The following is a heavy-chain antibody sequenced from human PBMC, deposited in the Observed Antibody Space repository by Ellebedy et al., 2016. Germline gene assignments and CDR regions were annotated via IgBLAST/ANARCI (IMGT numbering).Heavy chain of an antibody. V-gene: IGHV3-9*01. CDR3: ARDRSDGGRSGAFDI. CDR2: ISWNSGSI. Sequence: SLKISXAASGFTFDDYAMHWVRQAPGKGLEWVSGISWNSGSIGYADSVKGRFTISRDNAKNSLYLQMNSLRAEDTALYHCARDRSDGGRSGAFDIWGQGTMVTVSS. D-gene: IGHD4-23*01. J-gene: IGHJ3*02. CDR1: GFTFDDYA.